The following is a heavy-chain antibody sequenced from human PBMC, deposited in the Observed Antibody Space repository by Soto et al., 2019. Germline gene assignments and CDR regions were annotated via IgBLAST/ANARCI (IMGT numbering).Heavy chain of an antibody. Sequence: QVQLQQWGAGLLKPSETLSLTCAVYGGSFSGYYWSWIRQPPGKGLEWIGEINHSGSTNYNPSLKSRLTRTVDTTTNQVSLKLSSVTAAATAVYYCARGGYCSSTSCYEYYYYYYMDVWGKGTTVTVPS. J-gene: IGHJ6*03. D-gene: IGHD2-2*01. V-gene: IGHV4-34*01. CDR1: GGSFSGYY. CDR2: INHSGST. CDR3: ARGGYCSSTSCYEYYYYYYMDV.